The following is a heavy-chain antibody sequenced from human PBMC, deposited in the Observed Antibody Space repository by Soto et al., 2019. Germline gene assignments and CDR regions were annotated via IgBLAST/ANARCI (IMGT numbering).Heavy chain of an antibody. V-gene: IGHV6-1*01. J-gene: IGHJ6*02. D-gene: IGHD6-19*01. CDR2: TYYRSKWYN. Sequence: SQTLSLTCAISGDSVSSNSAAWNWIRQSPSRGIEWLGRTYYRSKWYNDYAVSVKSRITINPDTSKNKFSLQLNSVTPEDTAVYYCARGAAVAGTYYYYGMDVWGQETTVTVSS. CDR3: ARGAAVAGTYYYYGMDV. CDR1: GDSVSSNSAA.